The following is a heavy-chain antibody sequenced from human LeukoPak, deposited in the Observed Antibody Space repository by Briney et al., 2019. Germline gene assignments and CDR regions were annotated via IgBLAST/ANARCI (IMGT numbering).Heavy chain of an antibody. J-gene: IGHJ3*02. V-gene: IGHV4-30-2*01. CDR1: GGSISSGGYY. CDR3: ARVPTMIVVARRAFDI. Sequence: SQTLSLTCTVSGGSISSGGYYWSWIRQPPGKGLEWIGYIYHSGSTYYNPSLKSRVTISVDRSKNQFSLKLSSVTAADTAVYYCARVPTMIVVARRAFDIWGQGTMVTVSS. CDR2: IYHSGST. D-gene: IGHD3-22*01.